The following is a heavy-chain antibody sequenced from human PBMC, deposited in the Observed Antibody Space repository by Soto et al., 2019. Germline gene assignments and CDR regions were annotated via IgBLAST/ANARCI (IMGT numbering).Heavy chain of an antibody. D-gene: IGHD2-2*01. CDR3: ARVGVTVSTRAFDV. CDR1: SGSFSGYY. CDR2: IYHSGSS. Sequence: QVQLQQWGAGLLKPSETLSLTCAVYSGSFSGYYWNWIRQSPGKGLELIGEIYHSGSSNYNPALKNRVTISVATSKKEFSLKMTSLTAADTAVYYCARVGVTVSTRAFDVWGQGTMVAV. J-gene: IGHJ3*01. V-gene: IGHV4-34*01.